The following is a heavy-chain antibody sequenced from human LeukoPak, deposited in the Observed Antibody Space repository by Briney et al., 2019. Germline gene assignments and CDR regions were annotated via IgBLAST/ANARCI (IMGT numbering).Heavy chain of an antibody. Sequence: GGSLRLSCAASGFTFTTYDFSWVRQPTGKGLEWVSSIGSSGDTFYSGSVKGRFTISRDNAKNSLYLQMNSLRAGDTALYYCVRDVGGSAASWGQGTLVTVSS. CDR3: VRDVGGSAAS. CDR2: IGSSGDT. V-gene: IGHV3-13*01. D-gene: IGHD6-25*01. CDR1: GFTFTTYD. J-gene: IGHJ4*02.